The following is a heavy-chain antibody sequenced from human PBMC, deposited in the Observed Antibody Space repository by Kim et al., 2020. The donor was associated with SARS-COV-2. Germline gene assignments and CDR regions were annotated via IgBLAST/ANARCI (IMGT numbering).Heavy chain of an antibody. CDR2: IIPIFGTA. Sequence: SVKVSCKASGGTFSSYAISWVRQAPGQGLEWMGGIIPIFGTANYAQKFQGRVTITADESTSTAYMELSSLRSEDTAVYYCARAYWGTENYYYYGMDVWGQGTTVTVSS. D-gene: IGHD7-27*01. CDR3: ARAYWGTENYYYYGMDV. V-gene: IGHV1-69*13. CDR1: GGTFSSYA. J-gene: IGHJ6*02.